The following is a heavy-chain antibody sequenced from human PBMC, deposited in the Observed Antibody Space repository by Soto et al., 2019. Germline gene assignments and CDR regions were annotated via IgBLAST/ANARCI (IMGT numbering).Heavy chain of an antibody. Sequence: QVQLVQSGAEVKKPGSSVKVSCKASGGTFSNYNINWVRQAPGQGLEWMGRIIPFLGITNYAQNFQGRVTITADKSTSTAYMELSSLRSEDTAIYYCAHSPHPAIVEATFDSWGQGTLVTVSS. CDR1: GGTFSNYN. D-gene: IGHD1-26*01. CDR2: IIPFLGIT. J-gene: IGHJ4*02. V-gene: IGHV1-69*02. CDR3: AHSPHPAIVEATFDS.